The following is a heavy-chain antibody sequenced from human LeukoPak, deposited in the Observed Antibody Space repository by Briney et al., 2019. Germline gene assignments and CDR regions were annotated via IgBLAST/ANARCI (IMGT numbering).Heavy chain of an antibody. CDR3: VSGQEIVLLDY. V-gene: IGHV1-2*02. J-gene: IGHJ4*02. D-gene: IGHD2-15*01. Sequence: ASVKVSCKASEFSFIGYYVHWVRQAPGQGLEWMGWIDRNNGGTNYAQMFQGRVTMTRDTSISTAYMELSRLRFDDTAVYYCVSGQEIVLLDYWGQGTLVTVSS. CDR1: EFSFIGYY. CDR2: IDRNNGGT.